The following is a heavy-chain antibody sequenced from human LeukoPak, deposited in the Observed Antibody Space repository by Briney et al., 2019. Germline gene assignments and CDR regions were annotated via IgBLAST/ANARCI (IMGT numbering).Heavy chain of an antibody. J-gene: IGHJ4*02. V-gene: IGHV3-30*04. CDR2: ISYDGSNK. CDR1: GFTFSSYA. CDR3: AGYYYFYF. Sequence: GRSLRLSCAASGFTFSSYAMHWVRQAPGKGLEWVAVISYDGSNKYYADSVKGRFTISRDNSKNTLYLQMNRLRAEDTAVYYCAGYYYFYFLGQGTLVTVSS.